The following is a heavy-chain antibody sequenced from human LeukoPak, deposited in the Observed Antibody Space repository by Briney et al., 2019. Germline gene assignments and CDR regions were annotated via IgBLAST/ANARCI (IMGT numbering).Heavy chain of an antibody. CDR1: GFTFSNYG. Sequence: GGSLRLSCAASGFTFSNYGMHWVRQAPGKGREWVAAISYDGGSKYYADYVKGRFTISRDNSKNTLYVQMSSLRPEDTAVYYCAQERAMFSSGWEFDYWGQGTLVTVSS. V-gene: IGHV3-30*18. CDR2: ISYDGGSK. D-gene: IGHD6-19*01. J-gene: IGHJ4*02. CDR3: AQERAMFSSGWEFDY.